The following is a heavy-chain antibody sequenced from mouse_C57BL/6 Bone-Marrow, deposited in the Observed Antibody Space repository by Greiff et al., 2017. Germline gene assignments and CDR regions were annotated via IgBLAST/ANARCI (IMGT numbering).Heavy chain of an antibody. J-gene: IGHJ1*03. Sequence: EVMLVESGGDLVKPGGSLKLSCAASGFTFSSYGMSWVRQTPDKRLEWVATISSGGSYTYYPDSVKGRFTISIDNAKNTLYLQMSSLMSEETAMYYCGRRGNYAYWYCDVWGTGTTVTVSS. CDR3: GRRGNYAYWYCDV. D-gene: IGHD2-1*01. CDR1: GFTFSSYG. V-gene: IGHV5-6*02. CDR2: ISSGGSYT.